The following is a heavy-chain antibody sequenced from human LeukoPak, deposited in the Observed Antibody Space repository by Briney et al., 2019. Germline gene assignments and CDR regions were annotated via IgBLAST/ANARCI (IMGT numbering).Heavy chain of an antibody. D-gene: IGHD5-12*01. CDR1: GYSFTSYW. V-gene: IGHV5-51*01. Sequence: GESLKISCEASGYSFTSYWIGWVRQMPGKGLEWMGIIFPGDSDTRYSPSFQGQVTISADKSISTAYLQWSSLKASDTAMYYCARLPSGYDLNWFDPWGQGTLVTVSS. CDR2: IFPGDSDT. J-gene: IGHJ5*02. CDR3: ARLPSGYDLNWFDP.